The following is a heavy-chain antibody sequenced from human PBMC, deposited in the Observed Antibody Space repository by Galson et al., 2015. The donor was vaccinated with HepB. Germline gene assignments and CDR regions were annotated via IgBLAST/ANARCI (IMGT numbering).Heavy chain of an antibody. CDR3: AKDRWAGLRWPDY. Sequence: SLRLSCAASGFTFSSYGMHWVRQAPGKGLEWVAVISYDGSNKYYADSVKGRFTISRDNSKNTLYLQMNSLRAEDTAVYYCAKDRWAGLRWPDYWGQGTLVTVSS. CDR1: GFTFSSYG. J-gene: IGHJ4*02. CDR2: ISYDGSNK. V-gene: IGHV3-30*18. D-gene: IGHD4-23*01.